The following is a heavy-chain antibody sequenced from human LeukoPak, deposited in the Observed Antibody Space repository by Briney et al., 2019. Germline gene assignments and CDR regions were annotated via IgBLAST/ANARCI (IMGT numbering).Heavy chain of an antibody. CDR3: ARNYGSGSSAYNYGMDV. CDR2: TYYRSKWYN. D-gene: IGHD3-10*01. Sequence: SQTLSLTCAISGDSVSSNSAAWNWIRQSPSRGLEWLGRTYYRSKWYNDYAVSVKSRITINPDTSKNQFSLQLNSVTPEDTAVYYCARNYGSGSSAYNYGMDVWGKGTTVTVSS. J-gene: IGHJ6*04. CDR1: GDSVSSNSAA. V-gene: IGHV6-1*01.